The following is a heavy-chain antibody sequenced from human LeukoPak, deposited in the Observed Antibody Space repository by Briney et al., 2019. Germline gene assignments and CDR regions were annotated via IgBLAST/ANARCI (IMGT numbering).Heavy chain of an antibody. Sequence: PSETLSLTCTVSGGSISSYYWSWIRQPPGKGLEWIGYISYSGSTNYNPSLKSRVTISVDTSKNQFSLKLSSVTAADTAVYYCARERTSKGYSYGYDYWGQGTLVTVSS. CDR3: ARERTSKGYSYGYDY. CDR1: GGSISSYY. CDR2: ISYSGST. V-gene: IGHV4-59*12. J-gene: IGHJ4*02. D-gene: IGHD5-18*01.